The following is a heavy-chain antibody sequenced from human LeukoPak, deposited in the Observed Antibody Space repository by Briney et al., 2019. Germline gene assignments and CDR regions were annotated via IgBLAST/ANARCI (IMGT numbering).Heavy chain of an antibody. CDR2: VSGSGSTV. CDR1: GFTFGYHI. J-gene: IGHJ4*02. Sequence: GGSLGLSCAASGFTFGYHIMNWVRQLPGKRLEWVAYVSGSGSTVYYADSVKGRFTVSRDNGKSSLYLQMNSLRVEDTALYYCVRQFASWGQRTLLTVSS. V-gene: IGHV3-48*01. CDR3: VRQFAS.